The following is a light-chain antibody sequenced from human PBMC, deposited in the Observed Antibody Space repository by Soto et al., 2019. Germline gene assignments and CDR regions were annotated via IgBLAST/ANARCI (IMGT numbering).Light chain of an antibody. J-gene: IGKJ5*01. Sequence: EIVLTQSPATLSLSPGERATLSCRASQSVSRDLAWYQQKSGQAPRLLIYDASNRATGIPVRISGSGSGTDFTLTISSLEPEEFAVYYCQQRRDWPRITFGQGTRLEIK. CDR2: DAS. CDR1: QSVSRD. CDR3: QQRRDWPRIT. V-gene: IGKV3-11*01.